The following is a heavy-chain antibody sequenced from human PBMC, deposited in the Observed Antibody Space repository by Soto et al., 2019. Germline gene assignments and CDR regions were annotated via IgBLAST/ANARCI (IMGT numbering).Heavy chain of an antibody. D-gene: IGHD1-26*01. V-gene: IGHV3-7*01. CDR1: GFTFSSYW. J-gene: IGHJ6*04. Sequence: GGSLRLSCAASGFTFSSYWMSWVRQAPGKGLEWVANIKQDGSEKYYVDSVKGRFTISRDNTKNSLYLQMNSLRAEDTAVYYCARVSASYTRGFYYYGMAVWGKGTRVTVAS. CDR3: ARVSASYTRGFYYYGMAV. CDR2: IKQDGSEK.